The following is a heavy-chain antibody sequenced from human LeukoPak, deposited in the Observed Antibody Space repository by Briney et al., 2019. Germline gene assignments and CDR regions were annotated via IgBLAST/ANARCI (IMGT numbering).Heavy chain of an antibody. CDR3: ARLNSGWPLDY. CDR2: IYASGST. Sequence: SETLSLTCTLSGGSISSYYWNWIRQPAGKGLEWIGRIYASGSTNCNPSLKSRVTMSVDTSKNQFSLKPSSVTAADTAVYYCARLNSGWPLDYWGQGTLVTVSS. CDR1: GGSISSYY. D-gene: IGHD5-12*01. J-gene: IGHJ4*02. V-gene: IGHV4-4*07.